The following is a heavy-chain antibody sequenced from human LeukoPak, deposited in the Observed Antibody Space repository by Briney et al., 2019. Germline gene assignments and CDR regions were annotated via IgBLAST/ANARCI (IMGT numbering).Heavy chain of an antibody. CDR3: ATTIVGAATPPDYYGMDV. J-gene: IGHJ6*02. CDR1: GGTFSSYA. Sequence: VASVKVSCKASGGTFSSYAISWVRQAPGQGLEWMGGIIPIFGTANYAQKFQGRVTITADESTSTAYMELSSLRSEDTAVYYCATTIVGAATPPDYYGMDVWGQGTTVTVSS. V-gene: IGHV1-69*13. CDR2: IIPIFGTA. D-gene: IGHD1-26*01.